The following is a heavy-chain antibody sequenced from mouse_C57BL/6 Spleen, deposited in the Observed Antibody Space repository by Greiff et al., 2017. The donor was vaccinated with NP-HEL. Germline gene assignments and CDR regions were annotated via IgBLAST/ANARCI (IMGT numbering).Heavy chain of an antibody. CDR2: INPNNGGT. CDR3: APVYGSSYWYFDV. J-gene: IGHJ1*03. V-gene: IGHV1-26*01. Sequence: EVQLQQSGPELVKPGASVKISCKASGYTFTDYYMNWVKQSHGKSLEWIGDINPNNGGTSYNQKFKGKATLTVDKSSSTAYMELRSLTSEDSAVYYCAPVYGSSYWYFDVWGTGTTVTVSS. CDR1: GYTFTDYY. D-gene: IGHD1-1*01.